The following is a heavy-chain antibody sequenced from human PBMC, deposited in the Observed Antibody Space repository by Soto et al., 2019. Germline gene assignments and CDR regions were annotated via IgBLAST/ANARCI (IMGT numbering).Heavy chain of an antibody. D-gene: IGHD6-19*01. Sequence: EVQLVESGGGLVQPGRSLRLSCAASGFTFDDYAMHWVRQAPGKGLEWVSGISWNSGSIGYADSVKGRFTISRDNAKNSRYLQMNSLRAEDTALYYCAKDMWIAVSSLDYWGQGTLVTVSS. J-gene: IGHJ4*02. CDR2: ISWNSGSI. V-gene: IGHV3-9*01. CDR3: AKDMWIAVSSLDY. CDR1: GFTFDDYA.